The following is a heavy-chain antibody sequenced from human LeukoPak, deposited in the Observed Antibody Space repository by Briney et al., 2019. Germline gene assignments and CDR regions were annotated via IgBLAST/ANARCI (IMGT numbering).Heavy chain of an antibody. CDR3: AKYHSSDDAFDI. J-gene: IGHJ3*02. CDR2: IYYSGST. V-gene: IGHV4-59*08. CDR1: GGSISSYY. Sequence: KTSETLSLTCTVSGGSISSYYWSWIRQPPGKGLEWIGYIYYSGSTNYNPSLKSRVTISVDTSKNQFSLKLSSVTAADTAVYYCAKYHSSDDAFDIWGQGTMVTVSS. D-gene: IGHD6-19*01.